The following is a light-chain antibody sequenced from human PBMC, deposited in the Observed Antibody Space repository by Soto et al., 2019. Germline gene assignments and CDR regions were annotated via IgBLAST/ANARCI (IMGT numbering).Light chain of an antibody. V-gene: IGKV1-5*01. J-gene: IGKJ1*01. Sequence: DIQMTQSPSTLSASVGDRVTITCRASQSISSWLAWYQQKPGKAPKLLIYDASSLESGVPSRFSGSGSGTEFTLTISSLQPDDFATYYCQHSWTFSQGTKVDNK. CDR1: QSISSW. CDR3: QHSWT. CDR2: DAS.